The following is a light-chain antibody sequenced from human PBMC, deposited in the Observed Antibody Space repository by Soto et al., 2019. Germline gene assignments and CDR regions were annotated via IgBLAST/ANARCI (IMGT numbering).Light chain of an antibody. CDR1: SSDVGGYKY. Sequence: QSVLTQPASVSGSPGQSITISCTGTSSDVGGYKYVSWYQQHPGKAPKLMIYEVSNRPSGVSNRFSGSKSGNTASLTISGLQAEDEVDYYCSSYTSSSTPYVFGTGTKVTVL. V-gene: IGLV2-14*01. J-gene: IGLJ1*01. CDR2: EVS. CDR3: SSYTSSSTPYV.